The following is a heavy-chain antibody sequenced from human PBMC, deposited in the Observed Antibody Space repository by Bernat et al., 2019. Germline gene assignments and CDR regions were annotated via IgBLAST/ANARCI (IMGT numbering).Heavy chain of an antibody. D-gene: IGHD2-2*01. CDR3: ARSLNTSVGVPAAIDY. CDR1: GYTFTSYY. CDR2: INPSGGST. V-gene: IGHV1-46*01. J-gene: IGHJ4*02. Sequence: QVQLVQSGAEVKKPGASVKVSCKASGYTFTSYYMHWVRQAPGQGLEWMGIINPSGGSTSYAQKFQGRVTMTRDTSTSTVYMELSSLRSEDTAVYYCARSLNTSVGVPAAIDYWGQGTLVTVSS.